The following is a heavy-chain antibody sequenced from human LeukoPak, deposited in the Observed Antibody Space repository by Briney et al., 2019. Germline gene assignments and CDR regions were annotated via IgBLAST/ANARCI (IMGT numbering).Heavy chain of an antibody. V-gene: IGHV3-23*01. Sequence: VQPGGSLRLSCAVSGFAFGSEAMSWVRQSPARGLEWVASISPGGGTTYYADYVKGRFTISRDNSKNSLFVQMNSLRAEDTAVYYCARDSPAMELVDPWGQGTLVTVSS. CDR3: ARDSPAMELVDP. D-gene: IGHD1-1*01. CDR2: ISPGGGTT. CDR1: GFAFGSEA. J-gene: IGHJ5*02.